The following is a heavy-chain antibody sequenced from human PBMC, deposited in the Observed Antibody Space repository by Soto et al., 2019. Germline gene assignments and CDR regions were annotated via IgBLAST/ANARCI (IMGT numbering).Heavy chain of an antibody. CDR2: INAYKGNT. D-gene: IGHD5-18*01. Sequence: ASVKVSCKASGHRFTSYGISWVRQAPGEGLEWMGWINAYKGNTKYSQNFQGRVTLTTDTSTSTTYMELRSLRSDDTAVYYCARDPYVDSSTLTYGLDLWGQGTTVTVSS. CDR1: GHRFTSYG. J-gene: IGHJ6*02. V-gene: IGHV1-18*04. CDR3: ARDPYVDSSTLTYGLDL.